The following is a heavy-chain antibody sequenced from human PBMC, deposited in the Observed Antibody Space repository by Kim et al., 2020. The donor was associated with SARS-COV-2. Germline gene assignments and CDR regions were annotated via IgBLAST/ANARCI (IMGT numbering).Heavy chain of an antibody. CDR3: ARVIAAVRGVDGFDI. V-gene: IGHV1-18*01. J-gene: IGHJ3*02. Sequence: ASVKVSCKASGYTFSNYGISWVRQAPGQGLEWMGWISAYNGNRNYAQKLQGRVTMTTDTSTSTAYMELRSLRSDDTAVYYCARVIAAVRGVDGFDIWGQGTMVTVSS. CDR2: ISAYNGNR. CDR1: GYTFSNYG. D-gene: IGHD6-13*01.